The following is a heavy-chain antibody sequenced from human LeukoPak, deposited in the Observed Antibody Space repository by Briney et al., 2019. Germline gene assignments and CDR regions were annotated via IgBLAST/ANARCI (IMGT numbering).Heavy chain of an antibody. J-gene: IGHJ5*02. CDR3: ARESPARGCSSTSCFQRFDP. V-gene: IGHV1-46*01. Sequence: GASVKVSCKASGYTFPNYHIHWVRQAPGQGLEWLGIINPNGGSASYAQRFQGRVTMTRDTSTSTVYMELSSLRSEDTAVYYCARESPARGCSSTSCFQRFDPWGQGTLVTVSS. CDR2: INPNGGSA. CDR1: GYTFPNYH. D-gene: IGHD2-2*01.